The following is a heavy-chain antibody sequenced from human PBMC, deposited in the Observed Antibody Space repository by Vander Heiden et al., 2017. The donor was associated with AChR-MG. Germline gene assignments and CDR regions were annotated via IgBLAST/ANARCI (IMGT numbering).Heavy chain of an antibody. V-gene: IGHV4-34*01. D-gene: IGHD6-19*01. J-gene: IGHJ4*02. CDR1: GGSFSGYY. Sequence: QVQLQHWGAGLLKASETLSLTCAVYGGSFSGYYGSWIRQPPGKGLEWIGEINHSGSTNYNPSLKSRVTISVDTSKNQFSLKLSSVTAADTAVYYCARGGSTRYLGGWYKYVQDYWGQGTLVTVSS. CDR2: INHSGST. CDR3: ARGGSTRYLGGWYKYVQDY.